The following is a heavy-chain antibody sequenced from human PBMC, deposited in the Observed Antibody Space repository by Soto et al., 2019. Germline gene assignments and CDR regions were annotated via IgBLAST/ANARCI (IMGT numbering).Heavy chain of an antibody. Sequence: EVQLVESGGGLVQPGGSLRLSCAASGFTFSSYSMNWVRQAPGKGLEWVSYISSSSSTIYYADSVKGRFTISRDNAKNSLYVQMNSLRDEDTAVYYCARTGVLRFLEWFLTAPSFDYWGQGTLVTVSS. V-gene: IGHV3-48*02. CDR2: ISSSSSTI. CDR3: ARTGVLRFLEWFLTAPSFDY. J-gene: IGHJ4*02. CDR1: GFTFSSYS. D-gene: IGHD3-3*01.